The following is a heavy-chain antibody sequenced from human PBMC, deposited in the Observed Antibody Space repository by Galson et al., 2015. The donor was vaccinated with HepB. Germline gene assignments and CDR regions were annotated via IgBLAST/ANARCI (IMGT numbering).Heavy chain of an antibody. D-gene: IGHD4-17*01. J-gene: IGHJ6*02. CDR1: GGSVSSGSYY. CDR2: IYYSGST. CDR3: ARGGDYGDRHNYYGLEF. V-gene: IGHV4-61*01. Sequence: ETLSLTCTVSGGSVSSGSYYWSWIRQPPGKGLECIGYIYYSGSTNYNPSLKSRVTISVDTSKNRFSLNLKSVTAADTAVYYCARGGDYGDRHNYYGLEFWGQGTTVIVSS.